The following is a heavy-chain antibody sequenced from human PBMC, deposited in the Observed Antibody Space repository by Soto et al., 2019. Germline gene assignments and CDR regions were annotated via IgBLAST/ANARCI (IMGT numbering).Heavy chain of an antibody. CDR2: IIPLFGTR. CDR3: ARDRFVGSGSYVPYYFDY. V-gene: IGHV1-69*06. J-gene: IGHJ4*02. D-gene: IGHD3-10*01. CDR1: GDTFSNYA. Sequence: QVQLVQSGAEVKKPGSSVKVSCKTSGDTFSNYAITWVRQAPGQGLEWMGGIIPLFGTRNYAQKFQGRVTITADKSTSTAYMELNSLRSEDTAVYYCARDRFVGSGSYVPYYFDYWGQGTLVTVSS.